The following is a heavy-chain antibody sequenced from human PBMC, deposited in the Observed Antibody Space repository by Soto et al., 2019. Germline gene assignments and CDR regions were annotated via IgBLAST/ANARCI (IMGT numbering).Heavy chain of an antibody. CDR1: GGCFSGYY. CDR2: INHSGST. D-gene: IGHD2-2*01. CDR3: ARGLIVVAPAYSEVTYYFDY. J-gene: IGHJ4*02. Sequence: QVQLQQWGAGLLKPSETLSLTCAVYGGCFSGYYWSWIRQPPGKGLEWIGEINHSGSTNYNPSLKSRVTVSVDTSKDQFSLKLSSVTAADTAVYYFARGLIVVAPAYSEVTYYFDYWGQGTLVTLSS. V-gene: IGHV4-34*01.